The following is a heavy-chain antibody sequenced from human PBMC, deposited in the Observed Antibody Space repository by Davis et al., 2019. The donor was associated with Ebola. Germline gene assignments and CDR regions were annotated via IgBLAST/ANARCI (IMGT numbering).Heavy chain of an antibody. CDR1: GGTFSSYT. V-gene: IGHV1-46*03. Sequence: ASVKVSCKASGGTFSSYTISWVRQAPGQGLEWMGIINPSGGSTSYAQKFQGRVTMTRDTSTSTVYMELSSLRSEDTAVYYCARDPGGYSYGLDYWGQGTLVTVSS. J-gene: IGHJ4*02. CDR2: INPSGGST. CDR3: ARDPGGYSYGLDY. D-gene: IGHD5-18*01.